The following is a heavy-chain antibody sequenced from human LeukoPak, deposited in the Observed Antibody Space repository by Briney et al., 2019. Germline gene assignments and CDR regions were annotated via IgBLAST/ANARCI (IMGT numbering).Heavy chain of an antibody. Sequence: SETLSLTCTVSGGSISSYYWSWIRQPAGKGLEWIGRICTSGSTNYNPSLKSRVTMSVDTSKNQFSLKLSSVTAADTAVYYCARTDYSNYYYYYYMDVWGKGTTVTVSS. CDR2: ICTSGST. CDR3: ARTDYSNYYYYYYMDV. J-gene: IGHJ6*03. V-gene: IGHV4-4*07. D-gene: IGHD4-11*01. CDR1: GGSISSYY.